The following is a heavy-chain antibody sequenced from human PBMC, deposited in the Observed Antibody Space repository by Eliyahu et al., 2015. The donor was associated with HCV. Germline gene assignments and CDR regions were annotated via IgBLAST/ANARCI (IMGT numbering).Heavy chain of an antibody. CDR3: ARGYCSSGSCYFFDY. CDR2: IYHSGTT. CDR1: GGSISTSGYS. J-gene: IGHJ4*02. Sequence: QLQLQESGSGLVQSSQTLSLTCAVSGGSISTSGYSWNWIRQPPGKGLEWIGYIYHSGTTYNNPSLNSRFTMSVDTSKNQFSLNLRSVTAADTAVYFCARGYCSSGSCYFFDYWGQGTLVTVSS. D-gene: IGHD2-15*01. V-gene: IGHV4-30-2*01.